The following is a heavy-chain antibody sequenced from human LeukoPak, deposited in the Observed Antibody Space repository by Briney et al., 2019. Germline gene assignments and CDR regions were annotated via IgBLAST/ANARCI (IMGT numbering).Heavy chain of an antibody. D-gene: IGHD3-10*01. CDR2: IYYSGST. V-gene: IGHV4-59*01. CDR3: ARDFRPPYMVRGVIITLDY. Sequence: PSETLSLTCTVSGGSISSYYWSWIRQPPGKGLEWIGYIYYSGSTNYNPSLKSRVTISVDTSKNQFSLKLSSVTAADTAVYYCARDFRPPYMVRGVIITLDYWGQGTLVTVSS. CDR1: GGSISSYY. J-gene: IGHJ4*02.